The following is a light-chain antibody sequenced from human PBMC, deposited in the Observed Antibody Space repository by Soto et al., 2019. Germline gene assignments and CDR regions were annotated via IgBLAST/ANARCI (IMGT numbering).Light chain of an antibody. CDR1: QSISSW. CDR3: QQYYSYSLT. CDR2: KAS. J-gene: IGKJ4*01. V-gene: IGKV1-5*03. Sequence: DIQMTQSPSTLSAAVGDRVTITCRASQSISSWLAWYQQKPGKAPKLLIYKASSLESGVPSRFSGSGSGTEFTLTISSLQPDDFATHYCQQYYSYSLTFGGGTKVEIK.